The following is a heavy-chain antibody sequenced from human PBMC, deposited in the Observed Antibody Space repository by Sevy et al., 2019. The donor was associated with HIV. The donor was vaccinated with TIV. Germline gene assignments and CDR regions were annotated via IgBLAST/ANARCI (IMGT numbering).Heavy chain of an antibody. J-gene: IGHJ4*01. CDR1: GFNFRTYS. CDR2: ISDDSRYI. Sequence: GGSLRLSRAASGFNFRTYSMNWVRQAPGKGLEWLSSISDDSRYIYYSDSVKGRFTISRANAKNLLFLQMNNLRVEDTAIYYCARDFTIFGVVSGIDYWGQGNLVTVSS. D-gene: IGHD3-3*01. V-gene: IGHV3-21*04. CDR3: ARDFTIFGVVSGIDY.